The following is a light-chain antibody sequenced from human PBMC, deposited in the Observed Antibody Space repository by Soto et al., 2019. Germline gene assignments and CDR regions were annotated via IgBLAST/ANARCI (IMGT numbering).Light chain of an antibody. CDR1: ISNIGTNY. CDR2: RDN. J-gene: IGLJ1*01. CDR3: AAWYATVRSYV. Sequence: QSVLTQPPSVSGTPGQRVTISCSGGISNIGTNYVHWFQQLPGTAPKVLSNRDNQRPSGVPDRCSGSTSGTSASLAISGLRSEDEAAYYCAAWYATVRSYVFGTGTKVTVL. V-gene: IGLV1-47*01.